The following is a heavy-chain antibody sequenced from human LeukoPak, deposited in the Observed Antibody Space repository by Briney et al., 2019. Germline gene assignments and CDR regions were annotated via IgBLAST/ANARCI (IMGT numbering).Heavy chain of an antibody. CDR3: ARTDQSGYSFGSDFDY. CDR1: SYSINSGYY. V-gene: IGHV4-38-2*02. J-gene: IGHJ4*02. Sequence: SPAEPLSLTCTVSSYSINSGYYWGWIRQPPGEGLEWIGNIYRSGSTYYNPSLEIRVPISIDLSNNQFSLRLRSVTASDTAVYYCARTDQSGYSFGSDFDYWGQGTLVTVSS. CDR2: IYRSGST. D-gene: IGHD5-18*01.